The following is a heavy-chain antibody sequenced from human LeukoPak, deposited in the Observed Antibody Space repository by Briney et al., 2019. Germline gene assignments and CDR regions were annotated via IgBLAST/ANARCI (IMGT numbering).Heavy chain of an antibody. Sequence: AASVKVSCTASGGTFSSYAISWVRQAPGQGLEWTGGIIPIFGTANYAQKFQGRVTITADESTSTAYMELSSLRSEDTAVYYCAKLEAGRYSSSWYKLDYWGQGTLVTVSS. CDR2: IIPIFGTA. J-gene: IGHJ4*02. CDR3: AKLEAGRYSSSWYKLDY. D-gene: IGHD6-13*01. CDR1: GGTFSSYA. V-gene: IGHV1-69*13.